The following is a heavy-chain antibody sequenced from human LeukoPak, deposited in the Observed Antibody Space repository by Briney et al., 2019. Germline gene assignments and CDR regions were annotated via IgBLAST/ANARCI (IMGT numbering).Heavy chain of an antibody. CDR2: IYYTGSA. CDR1: GGSINSRSYC. J-gene: IGHJ4*02. CDR3: ARGGAVVVVATNQGPFDY. Sequence: SETLSLTCTVSGGSINSRSYCWGWIRQPPGKGLQWIGSIYYTGSAYQNPSLKSRVTISVDTSKNQFSLKLTSVTAADTAVYYCARGGAVVVVATNQGPFDYWGQGTLVTVSS. V-gene: IGHV4-39*01. D-gene: IGHD2-15*01.